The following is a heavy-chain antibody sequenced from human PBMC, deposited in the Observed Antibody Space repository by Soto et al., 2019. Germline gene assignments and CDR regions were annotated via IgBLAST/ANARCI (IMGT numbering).Heavy chain of an antibody. V-gene: IGHV4-31*03. CDR1: GGSISSGGYY. CDR2: IYYSGST. J-gene: IGHJ3*02. CDR3: ARESGPDNYYDSSGYDGAFDI. Sequence: SETLSLTCTVSGGSISSGGYYWSWIRQHPGKGLEWIGYIYYSGSTYYNPSLKSRVTISVDTSKNQFSLKLSSVTAADTAVYYCARESGPDNYYDSSGYDGAFDIWGQGTMVTVSS. D-gene: IGHD3-22*01.